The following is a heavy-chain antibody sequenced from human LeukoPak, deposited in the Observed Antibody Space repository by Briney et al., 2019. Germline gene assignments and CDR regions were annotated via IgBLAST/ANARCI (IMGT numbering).Heavy chain of an antibody. Sequence: ASVKVSCKASGYTFTSYYMHWVQQAPGQGLEWMGIINPSGGSTSYAQKFQGRVTMTRDTSTSTVYMELSSLRSEDTAVYYCARDGVVVAAIGGSWFDPWGQGTLVTVSS. CDR3: ARDGVVVAAIGGSWFDP. V-gene: IGHV1-46*01. CDR1: GYTFTSYY. D-gene: IGHD2-15*01. CDR2: INPSGGST. J-gene: IGHJ5*02.